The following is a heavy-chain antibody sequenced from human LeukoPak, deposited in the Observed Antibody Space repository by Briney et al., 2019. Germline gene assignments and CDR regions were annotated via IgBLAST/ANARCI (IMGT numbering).Heavy chain of an antibody. CDR2: IYSSGST. V-gene: IGHV4-61*02. D-gene: IGHD3-16*02. CDR1: GGSISIGTYY. J-gene: IGHJ4*02. Sequence: SQTLSLTCTVSGGSISIGTYYWGWLRQPGGKGLEWIGRIYSSGSTNTNPSLKSRFTLSEDTANNQFSVEVRDVSAAAPVVYYCARGGGSYRQVDSWGQGTLVTVSS. CDR3: ARGGGSYRQVDS.